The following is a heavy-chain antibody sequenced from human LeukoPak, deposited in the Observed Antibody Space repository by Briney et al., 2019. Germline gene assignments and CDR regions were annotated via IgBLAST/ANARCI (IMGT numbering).Heavy chain of an antibody. V-gene: IGHV3-33*01. Sequence: PGGSLRLSCAASGFTFSIYGMHWVRQAPGKGLEWVAVTWYDGSNKYYADSVKGRFTISRDNSKNTLYLQMNSLRAEDTAVYYCARDHPSSTWSNYYYGMDVWGQGTTVTVSS. CDR2: TWYDGSNK. CDR1: GFTFSIYG. J-gene: IGHJ6*02. CDR3: ARDHPSSTWSNYYYGMDV. D-gene: IGHD6-13*01.